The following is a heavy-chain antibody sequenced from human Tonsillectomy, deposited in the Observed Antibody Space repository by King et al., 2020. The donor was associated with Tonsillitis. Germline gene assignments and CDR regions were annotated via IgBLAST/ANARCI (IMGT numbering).Heavy chain of an antibody. Sequence: VQLVESGGGVVQPGRSLRLSCAASGFPFSSYGMHWVRQAPGKGLEWVALIAYDGSNKFYADSVKGRFTISRDISKNTLYLQMSSLRPEDSAVYYCAKSFAPYYYGVDVWGQVISVTVSS. CDR1: GFPFSSYG. J-gene: IGHJ6*02. CDR3: AKSFAPYYYGVDV. CDR2: IAYDGSNK. V-gene: IGHV3-30*18.